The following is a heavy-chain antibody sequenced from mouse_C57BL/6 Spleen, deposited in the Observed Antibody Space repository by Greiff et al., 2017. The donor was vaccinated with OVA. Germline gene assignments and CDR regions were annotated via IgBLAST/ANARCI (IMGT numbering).Heavy chain of an antibody. J-gene: IGHJ4*01. D-gene: IGHD1-1*02. CDR1: GYSFTGYY. V-gene: IGHV1-42*01. Sequence: EVKLEESGPELVKPGASVKISCKASGYSFTGYYMNWVKQSPEKSLEWIGEINPSTGGTTYNQKFKAKATLTVDKSSSTAYMQLKSLTSEDSAVYYCARMGWAMDYWGQGTSVTVSS. CDR2: INPSTGGT. CDR3: ARMGWAMDY.